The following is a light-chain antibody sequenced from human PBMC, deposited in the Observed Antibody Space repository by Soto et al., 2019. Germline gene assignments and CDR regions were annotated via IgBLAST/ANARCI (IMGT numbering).Light chain of an antibody. Sequence: DIQMTQSPSSLSASLGDRVTITCRASQGINNLLAWYQQKPGKAPKSLIKTASILQSGVPSRFSGSGSETDFTLTISSLQPEDFASYYCQQYNSFPRTFGQGTRLEI. CDR1: QGINNL. V-gene: IGKV1D-16*01. CDR3: QQYNSFPRT. J-gene: IGKJ5*01. CDR2: TAS.